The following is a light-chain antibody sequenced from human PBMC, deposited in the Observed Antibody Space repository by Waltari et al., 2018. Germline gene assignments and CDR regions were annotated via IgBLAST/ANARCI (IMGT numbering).Light chain of an antibody. CDR1: QSISSY. CDR2: AAS. CDR3: QQSYSTPPWT. J-gene: IGKJ1*01. V-gene: IGKV1-39*01. Sequence: DIQMTQSPSSLSASVGDRVTITCRASQSISSYLNWYQQKPGKAPKPLIYAASSLQSGVPSRFSGSGSGTDFTITISSLQPEDVATYYCQQSYSTPPWTFGQGTKVEIK.